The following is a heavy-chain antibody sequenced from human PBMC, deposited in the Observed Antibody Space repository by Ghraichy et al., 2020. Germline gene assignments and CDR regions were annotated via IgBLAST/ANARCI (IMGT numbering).Heavy chain of an antibody. Sequence: GSLRLSCAVYGGSFSGYYWSWIRQPPGKGLEWIGEINHSGSTNYNPSLKSRVTISVDTSKNQFSLKLSSVTAADTAVYYCARLTLLRVPRGLYYYGMDVWGQGTTVTVSS. CDR2: INHSGST. CDR1: GGSFSGYY. CDR3: ARLTLLRVPRGLYYYGMDV. J-gene: IGHJ6*02. V-gene: IGHV4-34*01. D-gene: IGHD3-3*01.